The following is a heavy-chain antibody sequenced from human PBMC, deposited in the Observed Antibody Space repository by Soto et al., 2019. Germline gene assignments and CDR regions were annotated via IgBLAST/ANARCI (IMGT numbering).Heavy chain of an antibody. Sequence: PGGSLRLSCAASGFTFSSYAMSWVRQAPGKGLEWVSAISGSGGSTYYADSVKGRFTISRDNSKNTLYLQMNSLRAEDTAVYYCAKDCPFRVGATPHFTFDYWGQGTLVTVS. J-gene: IGHJ4*02. CDR3: AKDCPFRVGATPHFTFDY. CDR1: GFTFSSYA. V-gene: IGHV3-23*01. CDR2: ISGSGGST. D-gene: IGHD1-26*01.